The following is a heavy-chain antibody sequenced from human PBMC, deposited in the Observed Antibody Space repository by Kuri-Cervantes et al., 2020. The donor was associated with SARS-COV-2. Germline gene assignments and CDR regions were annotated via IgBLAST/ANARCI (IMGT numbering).Heavy chain of an antibody. V-gene: IGHV3-11*04. CDR3: ARGGWKYGGNPPTLGYYYYYMDV. CDR2: ISSSGSTI. Sequence: GESLKISCAASGFTFSDYYMSWIRQAPGKGLEWVSYISSSGSTIYYADSVKGRFTISRDNAKNSLYLQMNSLRAEDTAVYYCARGGWKYGGNPPTLGYYYYYMDVWGKGTTVTVSS. CDR1: GFTFSDYY. J-gene: IGHJ6*03. D-gene: IGHD4-23*01.